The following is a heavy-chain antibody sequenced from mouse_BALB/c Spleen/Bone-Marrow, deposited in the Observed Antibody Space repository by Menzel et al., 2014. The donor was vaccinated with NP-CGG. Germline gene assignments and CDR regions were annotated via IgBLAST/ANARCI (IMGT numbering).Heavy chain of an antibody. Sequence: LVESGPELEEPGASVKISCKTSGYSFTGYNMNWVTQRNGKSLEWIGNINPYYGSTGYNQRFKGKATLTVDKSSSTAFMQLKGLTSEDSAVYYCARSDGINFAMDFWGQGTSVTVSS. CDR1: GYSFTGYN. J-gene: IGHJ4*01. CDR2: INPYYGST. V-gene: IGHV1S135*01. CDR3: ARSDGINFAMDF. D-gene: IGHD2-1*01.